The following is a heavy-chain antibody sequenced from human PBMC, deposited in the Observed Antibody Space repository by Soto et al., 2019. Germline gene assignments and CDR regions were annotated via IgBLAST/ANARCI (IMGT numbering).Heavy chain of an antibody. CDR2: IYYSGST. Sequence: QVQLQESGPGLVKPSQTLSLTCTVSGGSISSGGYYWSWIRQHPGKGLEWIGYIYYSGSTYYNPSLKSRVTISVDTSKNQFSLKLSSVTAADTAVYYCARAETSRAAYYYYGMDVWGQGTTVTVSS. CDR3: ARAETSRAAYYYYGMDV. V-gene: IGHV4-31*03. D-gene: IGHD6-25*01. CDR1: GGSISSGGYY. J-gene: IGHJ6*02.